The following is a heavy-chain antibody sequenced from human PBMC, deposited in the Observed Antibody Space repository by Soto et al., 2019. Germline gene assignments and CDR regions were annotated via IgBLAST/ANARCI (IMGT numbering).Heavy chain of an antibody. D-gene: IGHD5-18*01. CDR1: GGTVSSNY. CDR2: IYSGGSA. CDR3: ARVRGYSYGYPDY. J-gene: IGHJ4*02. Sequence: XXSLRLSCAASGGTVSSNYRRWVPQAPGKGLEWVSVIYSGGSAYYADSVKGRFTISRDNSKNTLYLQMNSLRAEDTAVYYCARVRGYSYGYPDYWGQGTLVNVSS. V-gene: IGHV3-66*01.